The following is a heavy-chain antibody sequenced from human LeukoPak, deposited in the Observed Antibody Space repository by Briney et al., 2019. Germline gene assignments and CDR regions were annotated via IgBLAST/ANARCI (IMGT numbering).Heavy chain of an antibody. D-gene: IGHD2-21*02. CDR2: ITISGGT. CDR1: GASISPHQ. CDR3: ARHLLGDFDP. V-gene: IGHV4-59*08. Sequence: KPSETLSLTCTVSGASISPHQWSWFRQPPGKGLEWIGFITISGGTSYNPSLKNRVTISLDRSMNQVSLRLISVTAADSAMYFCARHLLGDFDPWGQGILVTVSS. J-gene: IGHJ5*02.